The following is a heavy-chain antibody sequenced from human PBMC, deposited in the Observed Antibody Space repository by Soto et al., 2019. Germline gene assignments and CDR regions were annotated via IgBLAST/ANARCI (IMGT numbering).Heavy chain of an antibody. CDR1: GFTFRSYA. CDR2: ISYDGSNK. V-gene: IGHV3-30-3*01. D-gene: IGHD1-26*01. Sequence: QVQLVESGGGVVQPGRSLRLSCAASGFTFRSYAMHWVRQAPGKGLEWVAVISYDGSNKYYADSVKGRFTISRDNSKNTLYLQMNSLRAEDTAVYYCAREGHGSGSYIDYWGQGTLVTVSS. J-gene: IGHJ4*02. CDR3: AREGHGSGSYIDY.